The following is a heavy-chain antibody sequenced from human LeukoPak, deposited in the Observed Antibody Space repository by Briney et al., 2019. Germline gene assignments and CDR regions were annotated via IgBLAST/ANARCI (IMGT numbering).Heavy chain of an antibody. CDR3: ARDQGGYCSSTSCASDI. V-gene: IGHV4-59*01. D-gene: IGHD2-2*01. J-gene: IGHJ3*02. CDR2: IYYSGST. CDR1: GGSISSYY. Sequence: SGTLSLTCTVSGGSISSYYWSWIRQPPGKGLEWIGYIYYSGSTNYNPSLKSRVTISVDTSKNQFSLKLSSVTAADTAVYYCARDQGGYCSSTSCASDIWGQGTMVTVSS.